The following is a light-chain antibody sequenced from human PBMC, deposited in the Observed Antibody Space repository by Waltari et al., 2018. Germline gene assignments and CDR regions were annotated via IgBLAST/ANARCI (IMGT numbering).Light chain of an antibody. Sequence: IVMTQSPATLSVCPGEGATLSCRASQIININVAWFKQKPGQSPRLLIYEASTRATGVPARFSGIGSGTDFTLTISSLQSEDSATYYCQQYNNGPPETFGQGTKVEIK. CDR2: EAS. CDR1: QIININ. V-gene: IGKV3-15*01. J-gene: IGKJ1*01. CDR3: QQYNNGPPET.